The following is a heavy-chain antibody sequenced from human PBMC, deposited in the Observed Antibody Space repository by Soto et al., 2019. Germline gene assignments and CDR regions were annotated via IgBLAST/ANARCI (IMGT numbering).Heavy chain of an antibody. CDR3: ARPYQRPYYYYGMDV. J-gene: IGHJ6*02. V-gene: IGHV3-23*01. CDR1: GLTFSGYA. CDR2: ISGSGGST. D-gene: IGHD2-2*01. Sequence: GGSLRLSCAASGLTFSGYALSWVRQAPGRGLEWVSAISGSGGSTYYADSVKGRFTISRDNSKNTLYLQMNSLRAEDTAVYYCARPYQRPYYYYGMDVWGQGTTVTVSS.